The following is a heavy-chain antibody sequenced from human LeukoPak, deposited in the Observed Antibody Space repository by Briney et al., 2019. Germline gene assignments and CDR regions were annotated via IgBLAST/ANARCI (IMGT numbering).Heavy chain of an antibody. CDR3: AIWMARFDY. V-gene: IGHV3-74*01. Sequence: PGGSLTLSCAASGFTFSSYWMHWVRQAPGEGVVCVSRINSDGSSTSYADSVKGRFTISRDNAKNTLYLQMNSLRAEDAVVYYCAIWMARFDYWGQGTLVTVSS. J-gene: IGHJ4*02. D-gene: IGHD5-24*01. CDR1: GFTFSSYW. CDR2: INSDGSST.